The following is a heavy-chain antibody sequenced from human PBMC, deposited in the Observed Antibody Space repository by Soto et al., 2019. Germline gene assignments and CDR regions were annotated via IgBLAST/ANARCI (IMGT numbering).Heavy chain of an antibody. CDR1: GFTFSSYW. J-gene: IGHJ4*02. Sequence: GGSLRLSCAASGFTFSSYWMHWVRQAPGKGLVWVSRINSDGSSTSYADSVKGRFTISRDNAKNTLYLQMNILSAEDTAVYYCARWRGSSGSYDYWGQGTLVTVSS. D-gene: IGHD6-19*01. CDR2: INSDGSST. CDR3: ARWRGSSGSYDY. V-gene: IGHV3-74*01.